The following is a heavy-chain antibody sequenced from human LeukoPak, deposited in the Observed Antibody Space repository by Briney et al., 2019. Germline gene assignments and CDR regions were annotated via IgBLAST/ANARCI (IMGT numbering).Heavy chain of an antibody. D-gene: IGHD6-19*01. Sequence: SETLSLTCTVSGGSISSYYWSWIRQPPGKGLEWIGYIYYSGSTNYNPSLKSRVTISIDTSKNQFSLKLSSVTAADTAVYYCARVAVAGTWALWYWGQGTLVIVSS. CDR1: GGSISSYY. CDR2: IYYSGST. V-gene: IGHV4-59*01. CDR3: ARVAVAGTWALWY. J-gene: IGHJ4*02.